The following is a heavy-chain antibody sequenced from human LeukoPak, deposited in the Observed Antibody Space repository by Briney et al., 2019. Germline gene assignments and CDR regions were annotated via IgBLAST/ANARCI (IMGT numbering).Heavy chain of an antibody. J-gene: IGHJ4*02. CDR2: IYSSGST. D-gene: IGHD2-21*02. CDR1: GGSINSYY. CDR3: ARGGRATVVTM. Sequence: SETLSLTCTVSGGSINSYYRSWIRQPAGKGLEWIGRIYSSGSTNYNPSLKSRVSMSVDTSKNQFSLKLTSVTAADTAVYYCARGGRATVVTMWGQGILVTVSS. V-gene: IGHV4-4*07.